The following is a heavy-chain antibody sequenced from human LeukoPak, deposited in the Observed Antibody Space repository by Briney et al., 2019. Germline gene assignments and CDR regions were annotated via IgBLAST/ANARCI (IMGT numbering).Heavy chain of an antibody. D-gene: IGHD6-6*01. CDR3: ARDGQLVRRYFQH. CDR1: GFTFSSYA. J-gene: IGHJ1*01. V-gene: IGHV3-30-3*01. Sequence: GGSLRLSCAASGFTFSSYAMHWVCQAPGKGLEWVAVISYDGSNKYYADSVKGRFTISRDNSKNTLYLQMNSLRAEDTAVYYCARDGQLVRRYFQHWGQGTLVTVSS. CDR2: ISYDGSNK.